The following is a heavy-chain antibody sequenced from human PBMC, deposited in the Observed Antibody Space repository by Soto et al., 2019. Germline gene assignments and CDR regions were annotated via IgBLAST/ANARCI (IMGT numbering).Heavy chain of an antibody. J-gene: IGHJ5*02. V-gene: IGHV3-48*04. CDR2: ISSGRGNI. Sequence: EVPLVESGGGLVQPGGSLRLSCAASGFIFSSYDMNWVRQAPGKGLEWVSYISSGRGNILYADSVKGRFTISRDNAENSLYLQVNRLRAEGTAVYYCARTYGAGSLNWFDPWGQGTLFTVSS. CDR1: GFIFSSYD. CDR3: ARTYGAGSLNWFDP. D-gene: IGHD3-10*01.